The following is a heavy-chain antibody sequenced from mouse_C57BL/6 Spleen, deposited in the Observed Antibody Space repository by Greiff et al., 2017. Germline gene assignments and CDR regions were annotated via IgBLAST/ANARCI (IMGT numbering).Heavy chain of an antibody. Sequence: VQLVESGAELARPGASVTLSCKASGYTFTDYEMHWVKQTPVHGLEWIGAIDPETGGTAYNQKFKGKAILTADKSSSTAYMELRSLTSEDSAVYYCTRGYCSFADWGKGTLVTVSA. CDR2: IDPETGGT. CDR3: TRGYCSFAD. J-gene: IGHJ3*01. V-gene: IGHV1-15*01. D-gene: IGHD2-3*01. CDR1: GYTFTDYE.